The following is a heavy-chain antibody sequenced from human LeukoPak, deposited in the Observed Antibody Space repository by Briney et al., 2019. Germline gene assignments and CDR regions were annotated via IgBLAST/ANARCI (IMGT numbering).Heavy chain of an antibody. J-gene: IGHJ4*02. V-gene: IGHV3-48*03. CDR2: ISSSGSTI. Sequence: PGGSLRLSCAASGFTFSSYEMNWVRQAPAKGLEWVSYISSSGSTIYYADSVKGRFTISRDNAKNSLYLQMNSLRAKDTAVYYCARVVAARDYFDYWGQGTLVTVSS. CDR3: ARVVAARDYFDY. CDR1: GFTFSSYE. D-gene: IGHD2-15*01.